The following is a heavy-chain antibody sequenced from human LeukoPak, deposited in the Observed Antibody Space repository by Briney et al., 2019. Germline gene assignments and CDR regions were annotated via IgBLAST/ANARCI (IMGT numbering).Heavy chain of an antibody. V-gene: IGHV3-30*04. D-gene: IGHD4-23*01. CDR1: GFTFSSYA. Sequence: GGSLRLSCAASGFTFSSYAMHWVRQAPGKGLEWVAVISYDGSNKYYADSVKGRFTISRDNSKNTLYLQMNSLRAEDTAVYYCARENYGCNSEPDYWGQGTLVTVSS. CDR2: ISYDGSNK. CDR3: ARENYGCNSEPDY. J-gene: IGHJ4*02.